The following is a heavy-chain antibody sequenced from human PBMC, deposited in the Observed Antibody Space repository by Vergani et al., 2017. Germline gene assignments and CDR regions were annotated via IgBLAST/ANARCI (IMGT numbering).Heavy chain of an antibody. J-gene: IGHJ6*02. Sequence: QVQLVQSGAEVKKPGASVKVSCKASGYTFTSYGISWVRQAPGQGLEWMGWISAYNVNTNYAQKIQGRGTMTTDTSTSTAYMELRSLRSDATAVYYCARVDTAMVPAYYYYGMDVWGQGTTVTVSS. CDR1: GYTFTSYG. CDR2: ISAYNVNT. V-gene: IGHV1-18*04. D-gene: IGHD5-18*01. CDR3: ARVDTAMVPAYYYYGMDV.